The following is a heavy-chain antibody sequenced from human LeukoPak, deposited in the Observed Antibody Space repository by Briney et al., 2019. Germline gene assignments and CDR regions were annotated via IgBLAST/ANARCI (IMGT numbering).Heavy chain of an antibody. CDR1: GYTFTSYD. D-gene: IGHD3-10*01. Sequence: ASVKVSCKASGYTFTSYDINWVRQAPGQGLEWMGGIIPIFGTANYAQKFQGRVTITADESTSIAYMELSSLRSEDTAVYYCARSPSYGSGSPPNWFDPWGQGTLVTVSS. J-gene: IGHJ5*02. CDR2: IIPIFGTA. CDR3: ARSPSYGSGSPPNWFDP. V-gene: IGHV1-69*13.